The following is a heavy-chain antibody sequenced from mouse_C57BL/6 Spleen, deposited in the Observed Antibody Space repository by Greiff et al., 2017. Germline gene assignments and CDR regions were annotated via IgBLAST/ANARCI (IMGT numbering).Heavy chain of an antibody. J-gene: IGHJ1*03. Sequence: QVQLQQSGPELVKPGASVKISCKASGYAFSSSWMNWVKQRPGKGLEWIGRIYPGDGDTNYNGKFKGKATLTADKSSSTAYMQLSSLTSEDSAVYFCARPLYYYGSSSYWYFDVWGTGTTVTVSS. D-gene: IGHD1-1*01. V-gene: IGHV1-82*01. CDR1: GYAFSSSW. CDR2: IYPGDGDT. CDR3: ARPLYYYGSSSYWYFDV.